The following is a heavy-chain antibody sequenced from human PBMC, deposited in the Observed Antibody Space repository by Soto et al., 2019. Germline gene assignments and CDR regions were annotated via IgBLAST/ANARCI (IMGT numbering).Heavy chain of an antibody. CDR2: IYYSGST. CDR1: GGSISSGGYY. V-gene: IGHV4-31*03. J-gene: IGHJ5*02. D-gene: IGHD1-26*01. Sequence: QVQLQESGPGLVKPSQTLSLTCTVSGGSISSGGYYWSWIRQHPGKGLEWIGYIYYSGSTYYNPSLKSRVTISVDTSKNQFSLKLSSVTAADTAVYYCAREVGATYIGEGWFDPWGQGTLVTVSS. CDR3: AREVGATYIGEGWFDP.